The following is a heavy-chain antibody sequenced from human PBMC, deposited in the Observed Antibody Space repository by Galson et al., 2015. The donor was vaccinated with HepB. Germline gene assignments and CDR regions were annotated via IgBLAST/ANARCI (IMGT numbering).Heavy chain of an antibody. CDR2: LKSNTDGGTT. V-gene: IGHV3-15*01. CDR1: GFSFSNTW. D-gene: IGHD4-17*01. J-gene: IGHJ4*02. CDR3: TTVKNYGENLFDY. Sequence: SLRLSCAASGFSFSNTWMTWVRQAPGKGLEWVGRLKSNTDGGTTDYAAPVKGRFTISRDDSKNTLFLQMNSLTTEDTAVYYCTTVKNYGENLFDYWGQGTLVTVSS.